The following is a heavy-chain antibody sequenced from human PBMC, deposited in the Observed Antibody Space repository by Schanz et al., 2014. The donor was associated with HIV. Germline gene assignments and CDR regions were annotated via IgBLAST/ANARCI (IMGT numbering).Heavy chain of an antibody. CDR1: GYTFVDSS. D-gene: IGHD3-3*01. J-gene: IGHJ5*01. V-gene: IGHV1-46*01. Sequence: QVHLVQSGGEVKKPGASVRVSCTASGYTFVDSSIHWIRQAPGQGLEWLGIINPGSGETTFAQNFQGRVRLTRDTFANIVYMEVSSLRFEDTAVYFCARDRTYDFWSGYLDTWGQGTQVIVSS. CDR3: ARDRTYDFWSGYLDT. CDR2: INPGSGET.